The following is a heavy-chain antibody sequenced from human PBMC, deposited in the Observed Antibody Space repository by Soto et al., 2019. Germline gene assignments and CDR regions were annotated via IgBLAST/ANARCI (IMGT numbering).Heavy chain of an antibody. CDR1: GGCFTGYY. CDR2: INHSGST. Sequence: SETLSLAFAVYGGCFTGYYWSWIRQHPGKGLEWIGEINHSGSTTSNPSLNSRVTISVDTSKNQFSLKLSSVTAADTAVYYCAREKYQLLQTRNYGMDVCGQGTTVTFSS. D-gene: IGHD2-2*01. CDR3: AREKYQLLQTRNYGMDV. V-gene: IGHV4-34*01. J-gene: IGHJ6*02.